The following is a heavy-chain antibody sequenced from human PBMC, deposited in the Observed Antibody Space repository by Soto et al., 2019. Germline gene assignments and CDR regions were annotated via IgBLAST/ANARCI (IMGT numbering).Heavy chain of an antibody. D-gene: IGHD1-20*01. V-gene: IGHV3-9*01. CDR3: AKGHNWNDVGWFDP. Sequence: EVQLVESGGGLVQPGRSLRLSCAASGFTFDDYAMHWVRQAPGKGLEWVSGISWNSGSIGYADSVKGRFTISRDNXMNSLYRQMNSLRAEDTALYYCAKGHNWNDVGWFDPWGQGTLVTVSS. J-gene: IGHJ5*02. CDR2: ISWNSGSI. CDR1: GFTFDDYA.